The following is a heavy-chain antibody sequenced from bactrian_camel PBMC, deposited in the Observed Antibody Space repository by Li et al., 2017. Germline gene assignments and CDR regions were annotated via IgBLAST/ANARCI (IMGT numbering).Heavy chain of an antibody. CDR2: IRRDGGET. V-gene: IGHV3S45*01. CDR3: AAGVRPGSCPALGQGY. D-gene: IGHD6*01. Sequence: HVQLVESGGGSVQAGGSLRLSCKVSGHSRGSNCVGWYRLPPGRAPAEREGIAAIRRDGGETWYAASVKGRFTISKDNTKNTVYLQMNNLKPEDTAMYYCAAGVRPGSCPALGQGYWGQGTQVTVS. J-gene: IGHJ6*01. CDR1: GHSRGSNC.